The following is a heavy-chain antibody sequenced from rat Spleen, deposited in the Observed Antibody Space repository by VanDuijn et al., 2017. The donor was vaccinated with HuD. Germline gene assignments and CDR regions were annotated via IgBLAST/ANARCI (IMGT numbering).Heavy chain of an antibody. Sequence: EVQLVESGGGLVQPGRSLKLSCAASGFTFSNYGMAWVRQAPTKGLEWVASISPSGGSTYYRDSVKGRFTISRDNAKSTLYLQMDSLRSEDTATYYCATGAHYFDYWGQGVMVTVSS. J-gene: IGHJ2*01. CDR1: GFTFSNYG. CDR3: ATGAHYFDY. V-gene: IGHV5-19*01. CDR2: ISPSGGST.